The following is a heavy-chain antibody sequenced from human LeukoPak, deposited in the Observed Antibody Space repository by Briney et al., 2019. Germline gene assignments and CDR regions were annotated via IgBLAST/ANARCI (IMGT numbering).Heavy chain of an antibody. CDR3: ARARGTMTLDY. CDR2: IYYIGDT. D-gene: IGHD2-2*01. J-gene: IGHJ4*02. CDR1: GASISTSRDY. Sequence: PSETLSLTCTVSGASISTSRDYWGWIRQPPGKGLEWIGSIYYIGDTYYNPSLKSRVTMSLDMSKNQFSLKLSSVTAADTAVYYCARARGTMTLDYWGQGTLVTVSS. V-gene: IGHV4-39*07.